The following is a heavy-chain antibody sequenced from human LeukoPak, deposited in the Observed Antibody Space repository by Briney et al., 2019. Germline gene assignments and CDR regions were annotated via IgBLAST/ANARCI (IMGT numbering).Heavy chain of an antibody. Sequence: GGSLRLPCAASGFAFSTCSMHWVRQAPGKGLESVSAISGNGGSTYYANSVKGRFTISRDNSKNTLYLQMGSLTAEDMAYYYCAREGTPGTFDYWGQGTLVTVSA. CDR2: ISGNGGST. CDR3: AREGTPGTFDY. V-gene: IGHV3-64*01. D-gene: IGHD6-13*01. CDR1: GFAFSTCS. J-gene: IGHJ4*02.